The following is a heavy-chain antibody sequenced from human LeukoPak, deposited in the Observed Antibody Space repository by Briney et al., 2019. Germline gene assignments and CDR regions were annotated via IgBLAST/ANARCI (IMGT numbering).Heavy chain of an antibody. J-gene: IGHJ5*02. CDR2: ISYDGSNK. D-gene: IGHD2-2*02. Sequence: GGSLRLSCAASGFTFSSYAMHWVRQAPGKGLEWVAVISYDGSNKYYADSVKGRLTISRDNSKNTLYLQMNSLRAEDTAVYYCARASSNGIHCSSTSCYICLDWFDPWGQGTLVTVSS. CDR1: GFTFSSYA. V-gene: IGHV3-30-3*01. CDR3: ARASSNGIHCSSTSCYICLDWFDP.